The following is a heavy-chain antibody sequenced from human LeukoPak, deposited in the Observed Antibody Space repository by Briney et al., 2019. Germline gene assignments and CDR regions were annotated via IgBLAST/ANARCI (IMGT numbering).Heavy chain of an antibody. D-gene: IGHD3-3*01. CDR2: ISSSGSTI. J-gene: IGHJ6*02. CDR3: ARARIFGDFYSYGMDV. CDR1: GFTFSDYE. Sequence: GGSLRLSCAASGFTFSDYEMNWVRQAPGKGLEWVSYISSSGSTIYYAESVKGRFTISRDYAKDSLYLRMNSLRVEDTAIYYCARARIFGDFYSYGMDVWGQGTKVTVSS. V-gene: IGHV3-48*03.